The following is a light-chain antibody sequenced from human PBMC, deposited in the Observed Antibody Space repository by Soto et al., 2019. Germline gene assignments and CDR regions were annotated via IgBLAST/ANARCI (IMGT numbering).Light chain of an antibody. CDR3: SSYTSSIYV. J-gene: IGLJ1*01. V-gene: IGLV2-14*01. CDR1: SSDVGGYNY. Sequence: SALTPPASVSWSPGRSITISCTGTSSDVGGYNYVSWYQQHPGKAPKLMIYDVSNRPSGVSNRFSGSKSGNTASLTISGLQAEDEADYYCSSYTSSIYVFGTGTKVTVL. CDR2: DVS.